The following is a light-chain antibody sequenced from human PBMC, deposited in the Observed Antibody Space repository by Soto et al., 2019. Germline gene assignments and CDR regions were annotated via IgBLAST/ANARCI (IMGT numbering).Light chain of an antibody. CDR3: QSYVCGLGGWV. CDR2: GNS. CDR1: SSNIGAGYD. V-gene: IGLV1-40*01. Sequence: QSVLTQPPSVSGAPGQRVTISCTGSSSNIGAGYDVHWYQQLPGTAPKLLIYGNSNRPSGVPDRFSGSKSGTSAALAITGLEAGDEADYCCQSYVCGLGGWVFGGGTKVAVL. J-gene: IGLJ3*02.